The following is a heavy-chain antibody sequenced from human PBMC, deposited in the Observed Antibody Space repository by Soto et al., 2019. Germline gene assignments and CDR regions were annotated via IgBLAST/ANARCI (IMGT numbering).Heavy chain of an antibody. CDR1: GFTFDNYA. D-gene: IGHD3-22*01. V-gene: IGHV3-23*01. Sequence: LRLSCATSGFTFDNYAMSWVRQAPGKGLEWVSAISGGGGGTYYADSVKGRFIISRDNSKNTLYLQVNGLRTEDTAVYYCAKDVHYDSSGGLDYWGQGTLVTVSS. CDR3: AKDVHYDSSGGLDY. CDR2: ISGGGGGT. J-gene: IGHJ4*02.